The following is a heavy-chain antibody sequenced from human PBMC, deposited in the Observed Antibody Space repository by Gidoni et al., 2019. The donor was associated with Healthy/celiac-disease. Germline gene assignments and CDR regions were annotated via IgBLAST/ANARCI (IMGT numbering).Heavy chain of an antibody. V-gene: IGHV3-9*01. CDR1: GFTFDAYA. CDR3: ANQYYYDSSGAFDI. CDR2: ISWNSGSI. Sequence: EVQLVESGGGLVQPGRSLRLSFAASGFTFDAYAMPWVRQAPGKGLEWVSGISWNSGSIGYADSVKGRFTISRDNAKNSLYLQMNSLRAEDTALYYCANQYYYDSSGAFDIWGQGTMVTVSS. J-gene: IGHJ3*02. D-gene: IGHD3-22*01.